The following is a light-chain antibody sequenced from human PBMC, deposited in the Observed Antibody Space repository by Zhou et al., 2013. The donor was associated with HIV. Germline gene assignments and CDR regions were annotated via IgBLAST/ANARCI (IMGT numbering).Light chain of an antibody. J-gene: IGKJ2*01. CDR1: QSVRTY. V-gene: IGKV3-11*01. CDR2: GAS. CDR3: QQRSNWPLYT. Sequence: EIVLTQSPATLSLSPGERATLSCTASQSVRTYLAWYQQKPGQAPRLLIYGASSRATGIPARFSGSGSGTDFTLTISSLEPEDFAIYYCQQRSNWPLYTFGQGTKLEIK.